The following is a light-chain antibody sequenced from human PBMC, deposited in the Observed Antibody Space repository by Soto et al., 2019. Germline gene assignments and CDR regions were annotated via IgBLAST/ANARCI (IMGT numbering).Light chain of an antibody. CDR2: EDN. CDR1: SGSIASNY. V-gene: IGLV6-57*01. CDR3: HSYDPPNQV. Sequence: NFMLTQPHSVSESPGKTVIISCTRSSGSIASNYVQWYQQRPGSSPTTVIYEDNQRPSGVPDRFSGSIDSSSNSASLHISGLETEGGADYFCHSYDPPNQVFGGGTNLTVL. J-gene: IGLJ3*02.